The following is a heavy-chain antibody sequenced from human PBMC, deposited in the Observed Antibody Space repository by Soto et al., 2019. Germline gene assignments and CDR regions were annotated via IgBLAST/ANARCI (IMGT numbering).Heavy chain of an antibody. CDR3: ARDHPIYFTSWDGSVYGMDV. Sequence: GGSLRLSCAASGFTFSSYWMSWVRQAPGKGLEWVANIKQDGSEKYYVDSVKGRFTISRDNAKNSLYLQMNSLRAEDTAVYYCARDHPIYFTSWDGSVYGMDVWGQGTTVTVSS. V-gene: IGHV3-7*05. CDR2: IKQDGSEK. CDR1: GFTFSSYW. J-gene: IGHJ6*02. D-gene: IGHD3-10*01.